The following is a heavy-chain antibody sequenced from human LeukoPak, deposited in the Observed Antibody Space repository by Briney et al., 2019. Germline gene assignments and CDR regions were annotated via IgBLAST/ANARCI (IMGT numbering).Heavy chain of an antibody. CDR3: AREWFYDSSGYCVY. CDR1: RFTFSNYD. Sequence: GGSLRLSCAASRFTFSNYDMNWVRQAPGKGLEWVSYISSSSSPIYYADSVKGRFTISRDNAKNSLYLQMNSLRDEDTAVYYCAREWFYDSSGYCVYWGQGTLVTVSS. J-gene: IGHJ4*02. CDR2: ISSSSSPI. V-gene: IGHV3-48*02. D-gene: IGHD3-22*01.